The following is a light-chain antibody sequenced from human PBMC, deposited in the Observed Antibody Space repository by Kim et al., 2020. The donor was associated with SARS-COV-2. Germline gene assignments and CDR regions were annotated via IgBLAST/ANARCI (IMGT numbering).Light chain of an antibody. Sequence: GQSRTITCTGTSDDVGDYNYGSWYQQHPCKTPKLMIYDDSERPSGVPDRFAGSKSGNTASLTISELQADDETDYYCCSYAGSYTYVFGTGTKVTVL. V-gene: IGLV2-11*01. CDR3: CSYAGSYTYV. J-gene: IGLJ1*01. CDR1: SDDVGDYNY. CDR2: DDS.